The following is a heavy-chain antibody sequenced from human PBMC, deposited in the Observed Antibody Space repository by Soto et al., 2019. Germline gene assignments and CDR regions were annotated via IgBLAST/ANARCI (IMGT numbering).Heavy chain of an antibody. J-gene: IGHJ4*02. Sequence: EVQLLESGGGLVQPGGSLRLSCAASGFTFGSYALSWVRQAPGKGLEWVSVISGGGDATYYPDPVKGRFTTSRDNSKNTVYLQMNSLRAEDTAVYYCAKKSLGSITLPALYYFDYWGQGTLVTVSS. CDR3: AKKSLGSITLPALYYFDY. CDR2: ISGGGDAT. CDR1: GFTFGSYA. V-gene: IGHV3-23*01. D-gene: IGHD1-20*01.